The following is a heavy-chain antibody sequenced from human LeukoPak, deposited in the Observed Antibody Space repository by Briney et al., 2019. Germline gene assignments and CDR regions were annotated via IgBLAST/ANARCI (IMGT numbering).Heavy chain of an antibody. J-gene: IGHJ4*02. Sequence: GGSLRLSCAASGFTFSDYYMSWIRQAPGKGLEWVSYISNRGDTIYYADSVKGRFTISRDNAKNSLYLQMNSLRAEDTAVYYCARDHSSGWYSDYWGQGTLVTVSS. V-gene: IGHV3-11*01. CDR2: ISNRGDTI. CDR3: ARDHSSGWYSDY. D-gene: IGHD6-19*01. CDR1: GFTFSDYY.